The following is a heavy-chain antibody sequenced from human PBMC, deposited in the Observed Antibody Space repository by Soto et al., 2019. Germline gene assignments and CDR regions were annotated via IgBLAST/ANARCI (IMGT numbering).Heavy chain of an antibody. CDR1: GYTFTGYY. Sequence: QVQLVQSGAEVKKPGASVKVSCKASGYTFTGYYMHWVRQAPGQGLEWMGWINPNSGGTNYAQKFQGWVTMTRDTSISTAYVGLSRLRSDDTAVYYCARGAPHPYSSSAGGGHYDYYYGMDVWGQGTTVTVSS. D-gene: IGHD6-6*01. V-gene: IGHV1-2*04. J-gene: IGHJ6*02. CDR2: INPNSGGT. CDR3: ARGAPHPYSSSAGGGHYDYYYGMDV.